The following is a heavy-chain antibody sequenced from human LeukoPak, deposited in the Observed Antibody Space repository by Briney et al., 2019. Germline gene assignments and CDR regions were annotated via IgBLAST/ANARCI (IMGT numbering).Heavy chain of an antibody. D-gene: IGHD4-11*01. CDR1: GYTFDIYN. CDR3: ARGGIRDSNNVNYLYMDV. Sequence: GASVKVSCKASGYTFDIYNVYWVRQDTGKGLEWMGWMNPRTGFAGYAQKFQDRVNMTRNTFITTAYMELTSLRSEDTAVYFCARGGIRDSNNVNYLYMDVWGKGTTVIVSS. V-gene: IGHV1-8*01. CDR2: MNPRTGFA. J-gene: IGHJ6*04.